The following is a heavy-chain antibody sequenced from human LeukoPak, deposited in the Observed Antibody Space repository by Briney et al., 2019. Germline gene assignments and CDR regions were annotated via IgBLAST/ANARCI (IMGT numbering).Heavy chain of an antibody. CDR3: ARDSYSSSRNDY. CDR2: ISRGSTTI. Sequence: RGSLRLSCAASGFTFSSYSMNWVRQAPGKGLEWISNISRGSTTIYYADSVKGRFTISRDNAKNSLYLEMNNLRAEDTAVYYCARDSYSSSRNDYWGQGTLVTVSS. J-gene: IGHJ4*02. D-gene: IGHD6-13*01. CDR1: GFTFSSYS. V-gene: IGHV3-48*01.